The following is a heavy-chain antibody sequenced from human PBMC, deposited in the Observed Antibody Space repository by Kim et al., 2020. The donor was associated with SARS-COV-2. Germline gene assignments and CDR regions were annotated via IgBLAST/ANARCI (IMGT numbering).Heavy chain of an antibody. J-gene: IGHJ4*02. CDR3: TFAGSGYYLYY. Sequence: SETLSLTCAVYGWSFSGYYWSWIRQPPGKGLEWIGEINHSGSTNYNPSLKRRVTISVDTSKNQFSLKLSSVTAADTAVYYCTFAGSGYYLYYWGQGTLVTVSS. D-gene: IGHD3-22*01. CDR2: INHSGST. V-gene: IGHV4-34*01. CDR1: GWSFSGYY.